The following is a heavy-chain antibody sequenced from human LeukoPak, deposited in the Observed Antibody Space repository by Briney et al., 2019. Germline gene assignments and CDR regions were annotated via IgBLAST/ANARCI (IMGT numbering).Heavy chain of an antibody. V-gene: IGHV3-13*01. CDR2: IGTAGDT. J-gene: IGHJ3*02. CDR1: GFTFSSYD. Sequence: GGSLRLSCAASGFTFSSYDMHWVRHATGKGLEWVSAIGTAGDTYYPGSVKGRFTISRENAKNSLYLQMNSLRAGDTAVYYCARSGPVGATYLGAFDIWGQGTMVTVSS. CDR3: ARSGPVGATYLGAFDI. D-gene: IGHD1-26*01.